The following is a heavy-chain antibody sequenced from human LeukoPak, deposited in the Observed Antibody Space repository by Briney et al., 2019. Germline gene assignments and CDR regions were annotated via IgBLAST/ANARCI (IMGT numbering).Heavy chain of an antibody. J-gene: IGHJ4*02. V-gene: IGHV1-69*13. CDR3: ARARGRWLQQPNPWGYYFDY. D-gene: IGHD5-24*01. CDR2: IIPIFGTA. CDR1: GGTFSSYA. Sequence: GASVKVSCKASGGTFSSYAISWVRQAPGQGLEWMGGIIPIFGTANYAQKFQGRVTITADESTSTAYMELSSLRSEDTAVYYCARARGRWLQQPNPWGYYFDYWGQGTLVTVSS.